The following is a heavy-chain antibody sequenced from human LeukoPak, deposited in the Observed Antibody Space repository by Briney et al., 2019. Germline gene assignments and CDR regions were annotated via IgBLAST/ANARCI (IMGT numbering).Heavy chain of an antibody. CDR3: ARALRYDSSGPTDAFDI. Sequence: GSLRLSCAASGFTFSSYDMHWVRQATGKGLEWVSAIGTAGDTYYPGSVKGRFTISRENAKNSLYLQMNSLRAGDTAVYYCARALRYDSSGPTDAFDIWGQGTMVTVSS. D-gene: IGHD3-22*01. CDR2: IGTAGDT. V-gene: IGHV3-13*01. CDR1: GFTFSSYD. J-gene: IGHJ3*02.